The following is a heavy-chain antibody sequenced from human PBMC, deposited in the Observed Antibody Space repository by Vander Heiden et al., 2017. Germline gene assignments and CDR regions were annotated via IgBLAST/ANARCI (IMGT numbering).Heavy chain of an antibody. CDR3: VRDLGIRGVPLDY. J-gene: IGHJ4*02. CDR1: GFTFDDYG. V-gene: IGHV3-20*04. CDR2: INWNGGST. Sequence: EVQLVESGGGVVRPGGSRRLACTASGFTFDDYGMSWVRQAPGKGLEWVSGINWNGGSTGYADSVKGRFTISRDKAKNSLYLQMNSLRVEDTAMFYCVRDLGIRGVPLDYWGQGTLVTVSS. D-gene: IGHD3-10*01.